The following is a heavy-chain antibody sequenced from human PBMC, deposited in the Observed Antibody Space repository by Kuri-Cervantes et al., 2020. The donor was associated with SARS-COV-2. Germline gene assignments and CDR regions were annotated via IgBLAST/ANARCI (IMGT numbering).Heavy chain of an antibody. J-gene: IGHJ1*01. CDR1: GFTFSSYG. D-gene: IGHD1-26*01. CDR2: ISYDGSNK. Sequence: GGSLRLSCAASGFTFSSYGMHWVRQAPGKGLEWVAVISYDGSNKYYADSVKGRFTISRDNSKNTLYLQMNSLRAEDTAVYYCAKEMGATKCFQHWGQGTLVTVSS. CDR3: AKEMGATKCFQH. V-gene: IGHV3-30*18.